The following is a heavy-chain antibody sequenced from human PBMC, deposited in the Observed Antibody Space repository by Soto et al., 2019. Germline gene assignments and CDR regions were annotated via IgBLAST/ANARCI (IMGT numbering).Heavy chain of an antibody. Sequence: QITLKESGPTLVKPTQTLTLTCTFSGFSLSTGGVGVGWIRQPPGKALEWLALIYWDDDKRYSPSLKSRLTITKDTSKNQAVLIMTNMDPVDTATYYCAHRASPPDLEGQLYPYYYYYGLDVGGQGTTVTVSS. CDR3: AHRASPPDLEGQLYPYYYYYGLDV. CDR2: IYWDDDK. V-gene: IGHV2-5*02. CDR1: GFSLSTGGVG. D-gene: IGHD2-2*01. J-gene: IGHJ6*02.